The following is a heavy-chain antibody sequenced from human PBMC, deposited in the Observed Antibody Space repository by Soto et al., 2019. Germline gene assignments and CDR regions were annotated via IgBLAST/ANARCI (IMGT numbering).Heavy chain of an antibody. D-gene: IGHD6-13*01. CDR1: GFTFSSYG. CDR2: IWYDGSNK. CDR3: ARGSSSSWYVPFDY. Sequence: QVQLVESGGGVVQPGRSLRLSCAASGFTFSSYGMHWDRQAPGKGLEWVAVIWYDGSNKYYAVSVKGRFTISRDNSKNTLYLQMNSLRAEDTAVYYCARGSSSSWYVPFDYCGQGTLVTVSS. V-gene: IGHV3-33*01. J-gene: IGHJ4*02.